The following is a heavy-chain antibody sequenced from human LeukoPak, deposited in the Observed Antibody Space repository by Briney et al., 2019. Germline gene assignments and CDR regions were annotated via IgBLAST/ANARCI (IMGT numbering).Heavy chain of an antibody. CDR2: ISAYTGNT. Sequence: ASVNLSCKASGYTFTSYGISWVRQAPGQGHGWMGWISAYTGNTTSAQTLQGRVTITTDTSSSPAYIALRSLRSDDTAVYYCTRDGGIVVVPAANNWFDPWGQGTLVTVSS. CDR1: GYTFTSYG. J-gene: IGHJ5*02. D-gene: IGHD2-2*01. CDR3: TRDGGIVVVPAANNWFDP. V-gene: IGHV1-18*01.